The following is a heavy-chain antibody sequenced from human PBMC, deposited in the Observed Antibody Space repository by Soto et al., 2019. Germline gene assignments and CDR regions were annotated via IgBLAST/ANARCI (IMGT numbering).Heavy chain of an antibody. J-gene: IGHJ4*02. V-gene: IGHV5-51*01. Sequence: PGESLKISCKGSGYSFTSYWIGWVRQMPGKGLEWMGIIYPGDSDTRYSPSFQGQVTISADKSISTAYLQWSSLKASDTAMYYCARLQDIVLMVYATPGWIDYWGQGTLVTVSS. D-gene: IGHD2-8*01. CDR3: ARLQDIVLMVYATPGWIDY. CDR1: GYSFTSYW. CDR2: IYPGDSDT.